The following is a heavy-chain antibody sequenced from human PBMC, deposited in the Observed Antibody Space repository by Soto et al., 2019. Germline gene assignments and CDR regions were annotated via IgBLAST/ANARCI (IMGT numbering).Heavy chain of an antibody. V-gene: IGHV4-30-4*01. Sequence: SETLSLTCTVSGGSVRSGDYYWSWICQPPGKGLEWIGHIYYTGTTYYSPSLKSRVTISLDTSKNQISLKLSSVTAADTAVYYCARDLKMVTTSYYHYFLDVWGQGATVTVSS. CDR2: IYYTGTT. CDR3: ARDLKMVTTSYYHYFLDV. CDR1: GGSVRSGDYY. D-gene: IGHD4-17*01. J-gene: IGHJ6*02.